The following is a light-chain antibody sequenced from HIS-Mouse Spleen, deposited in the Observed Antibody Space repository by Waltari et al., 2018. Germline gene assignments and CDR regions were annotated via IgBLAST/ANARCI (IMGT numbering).Light chain of an antibody. J-gene: IGKJ1*01. CDR3: QQYGSSPPT. CDR2: GAS. CDR1: QSVSSSY. V-gene: IGKV3-20*01. Sequence: DIVLTQSPGTLSLSPGERATLSCRASQSVSSSYLAWYQQKPGQPPRLLIYGASSRATGIPDRFSGSGSGTDFTLTISRLEPEDVAVYYCQQYGSSPPTFGQGTKVEIK.